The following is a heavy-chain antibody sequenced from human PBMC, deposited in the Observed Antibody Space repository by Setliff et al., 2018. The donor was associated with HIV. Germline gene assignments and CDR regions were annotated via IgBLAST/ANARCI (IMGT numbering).Heavy chain of an antibody. CDR2: IIPIFGTT. CDR1: GYRFSSYG. D-gene: IGHD2-21*02. CDR3: ARESGICGGDCHYAFDM. V-gene: IGHV1-69*13. Sequence: ASVKVSCKASGYRFSSYGITWVRHAPGQGLEWMGGIIPIFGTTNYARKFQGRVTITADDSTSTAYMDLNNLRSEDTAVYYCARESGICGGDCHYAFDMWGHGTRVTVSS. J-gene: IGHJ3*02.